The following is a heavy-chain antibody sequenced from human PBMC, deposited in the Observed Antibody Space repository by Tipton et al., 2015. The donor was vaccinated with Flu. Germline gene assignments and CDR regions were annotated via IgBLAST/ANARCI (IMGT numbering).Heavy chain of an antibody. Sequence: SLRLSCVDSGFTFSSYWMSWVRQAPGKGLEWVANINQDGSLNYYVDSVKGRFTISRDNAKNSLYLQMNSLRAEDTALYYCARQIGGGDCYWGQGTLVTVSS. CDR3: ARQIGGGDCY. V-gene: IGHV3-7*03. CDR2: INQDGSLN. CDR1: GFTFSSYW. D-gene: IGHD2-21*01. J-gene: IGHJ4*02.